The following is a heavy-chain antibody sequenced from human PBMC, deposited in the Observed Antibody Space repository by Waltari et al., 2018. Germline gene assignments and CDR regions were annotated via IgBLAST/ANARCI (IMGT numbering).Heavy chain of an antibody. Sequence: EVQLLESGGGLVQPGGSLRLSCAASGFTFSSYAMSWVRQAPGEGLEWVSAISGSGGSTYYADSVKGRFTISRDNSKNTLYLQMNSLRAEDTAVYYCAKDQFSSTSHYYYYGMDVWGQGTTVTVSS. J-gene: IGHJ6*02. CDR3: AKDQFSSTSHYYYYGMDV. D-gene: IGHD2-2*01. CDR2: ISGSGGST. CDR1: GFTFSSYA. V-gene: IGHV3-23*01.